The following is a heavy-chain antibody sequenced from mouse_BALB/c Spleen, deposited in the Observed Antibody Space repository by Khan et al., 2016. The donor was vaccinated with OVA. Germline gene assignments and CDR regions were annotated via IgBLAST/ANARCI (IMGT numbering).Heavy chain of an antibody. CDR1: GYTFSTYW. J-gene: IGHJ4*01. Sequence: QVQLQQSGAELMKPGASVKISCKASGYTFSTYWIEWVKQRPGHGLEWIGEILPRSGSTNYNENFKGKATFTADTSSNTASMQLSSLTSEDSAVSYSASTARAYYYAMDYWGQGTSVTVSS. CDR2: ILPRSGST. V-gene: IGHV1-9*01. CDR3: ASTARAYYYAMDY. D-gene: IGHD3-1*01.